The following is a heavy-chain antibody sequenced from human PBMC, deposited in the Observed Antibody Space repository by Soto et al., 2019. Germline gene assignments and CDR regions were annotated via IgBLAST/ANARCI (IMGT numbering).Heavy chain of an antibody. CDR1: GGSFSGYY. D-gene: IGHD5-18*01. V-gene: IGHV4-34*01. CDR3: ARRGVGIQLWPTNAYYFDY. CDR2: INHSGST. J-gene: IGHJ4*02. Sequence: SETLSLTCAVYGGSFSGYYWSWIRQPPGKGLEWIGEINHSGSTNYNPSLKSRVTISVDTSKNQFSLKLSSVTAADTAVYYCARRGVGIQLWPTNAYYFDYWGQGTLVTVSS.